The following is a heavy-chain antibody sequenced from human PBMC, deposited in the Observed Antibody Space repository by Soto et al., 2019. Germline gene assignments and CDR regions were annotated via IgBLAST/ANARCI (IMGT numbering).Heavy chain of an antibody. CDR3: ARMPYSYYAMDV. D-gene: IGHD2-2*01. CDR2: IHHDGGT. V-gene: IGHV4-4*02. CDR1: GGPIRSYNW. J-gene: IGHJ6*02. Sequence: QVQLQESGPGLVEPAGTLSLTCAVSGGPIRSYNWWSWVRQPPGKGLEWVGEIHHDGGTNYNTSLKSRVTISVDNAKNNLSLNLNSVTAADAAIYYCARMPYSYYAMDVWGQGTTVTVSS.